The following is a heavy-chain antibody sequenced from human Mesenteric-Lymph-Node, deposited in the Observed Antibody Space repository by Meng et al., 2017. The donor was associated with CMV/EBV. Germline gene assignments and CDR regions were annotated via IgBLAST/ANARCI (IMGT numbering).Heavy chain of an antibody. CDR1: GDTFGTYA. V-gene: IGHV1-69*04. D-gene: IGHD1-7*01. CDR2: IVPLIAVA. J-gene: IGHJ5*02. CDR3: ARVIGNTNYVDP. Sequence: CKPSGDTFGTYAINWVRQAPGQGLEWMGRIVPLIAVANYAQKFQGRLTIGADTSTGTAYMQLSSLTSEDTAVYYCARVIGNTNYVDPWGQGTLVTVSS.